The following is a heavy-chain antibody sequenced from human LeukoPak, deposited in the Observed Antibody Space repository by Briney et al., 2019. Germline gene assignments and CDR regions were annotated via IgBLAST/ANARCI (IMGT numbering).Heavy chain of an antibody. V-gene: IGHV3-23*01. Sequence: GGSLRLSCAASGFTFSSYAMSWVRQAPGKGLEWVSAISGSGGSTYYADSVKGRFTISRDNSKNTLYLQVNGLRAEDTAVYYCATPGYNRYYYYYGMDVWGQGTTVTVSS. CDR1: GFTFSSYA. CDR3: ATPGYNRYYYYYGMDV. CDR2: ISGSGGST. J-gene: IGHJ6*02. D-gene: IGHD5-24*01.